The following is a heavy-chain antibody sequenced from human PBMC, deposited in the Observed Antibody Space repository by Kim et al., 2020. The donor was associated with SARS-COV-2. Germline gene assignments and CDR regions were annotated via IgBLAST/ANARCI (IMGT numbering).Heavy chain of an antibody. CDR2: INAGNGNT. Sequence: ASVKVSCKASGYTFTSYAMHWVRQAPGQRLEWMGWINAGNGNTKYSQKFQGRVTITRDTSASTAYMELSSLRSEDTAVYYCASNRRAYYYGSGSSTPTYYYYYYGMDVWGQGTTVTVSS. D-gene: IGHD3-10*01. CDR3: ASNRRAYYYGSGSSTPTYYYYYYGMDV. V-gene: IGHV1-3*01. J-gene: IGHJ6*02. CDR1: GYTFTSYA.